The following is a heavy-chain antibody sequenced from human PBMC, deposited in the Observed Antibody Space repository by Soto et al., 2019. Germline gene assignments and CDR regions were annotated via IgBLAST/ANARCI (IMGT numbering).Heavy chain of an antibody. CDR3: AKDRMSFNSVWDPFDL. D-gene: IGHD2-15*01. J-gene: IGHJ3*01. CDR1: GFTFRTYA. CDR2: IGGGDT. V-gene: IGHV3-23*01. Sequence: GGYLRLSCADSGFTFRTYALSWVRQAPGKGLEWVSGIGGGDTHYADSVTGRFTISRDDSKSMVFLQMDSLRAEDTAVYYCAKDRMSFNSVWDPFDLWGQGTLVTVSS.